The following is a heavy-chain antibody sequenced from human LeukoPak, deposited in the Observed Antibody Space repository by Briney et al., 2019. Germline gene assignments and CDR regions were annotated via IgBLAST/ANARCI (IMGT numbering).Heavy chain of an antibody. Sequence: GRSLRLSCAASGFTFSSYAMHWVRQAPGKGLEWVAVISYDGSNKYYADSVKGRFTISRDNSKNTLFLQMNSLRAEDTAVYYCAKSHDYGYWGQGTLVTVSS. D-gene: IGHD4-17*01. J-gene: IGHJ4*02. CDR2: ISYDGSNK. V-gene: IGHV3-30-3*02. CDR1: GFTFSSYA. CDR3: AKSHDYGY.